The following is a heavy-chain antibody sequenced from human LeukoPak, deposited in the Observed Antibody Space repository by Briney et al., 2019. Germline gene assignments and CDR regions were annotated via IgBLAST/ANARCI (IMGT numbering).Heavy chain of an antibody. Sequence: GGSLRLSCAASGFIFSRFGMHWVRQAPGKGLEWLGIISFDGTTKYSGDSVKGRFTISRANSKNTLYLQMNSLRDEDTAVYYCARDLRAGRFLEFLPLDFWGQGTLVTVTS. CDR1: GFIFSRFG. V-gene: IGHV3-30*03. D-gene: IGHD3-3*01. J-gene: IGHJ4*02. CDR3: ARDLRAGRFLEFLPLDF. CDR2: ISFDGTTK.